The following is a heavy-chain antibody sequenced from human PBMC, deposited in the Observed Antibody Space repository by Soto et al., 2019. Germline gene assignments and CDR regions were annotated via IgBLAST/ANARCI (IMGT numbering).Heavy chain of an antibody. J-gene: IGHJ6*02. D-gene: IGHD6-6*01. CDR3: ASEYSSSSGPDYYYGMDV. CDR1: GGTFSSYA. V-gene: IGHV1-69*06. Sequence: QVQLVKSGAEVKKPGSSVKVSCKASGGTFSSYAISWVRQAPGQGLEWMGGIIPIFGTANYAQKFQGRVTITADKSTSTAYMELSSLRSEDTSVYYCASEYSSSSGPDYYYGMDVWGQGTTVTVSS. CDR2: IIPIFGTA.